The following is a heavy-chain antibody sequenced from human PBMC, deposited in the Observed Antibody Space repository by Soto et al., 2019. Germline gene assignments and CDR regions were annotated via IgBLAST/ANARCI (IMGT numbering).Heavy chain of an antibody. CDR3: AKNKRYCTSTTCPPYYGMDV. CDR1: GFTVSSNY. J-gene: IGHJ6*02. CDR2: IYSGGST. D-gene: IGHD2-2*01. Sequence: GGSLRLSCAASGFTVSSNYMSWVRQAPGKGLEWVSVIYSGGSTYYADSVRGRFTISRDNSNNMLYLQMNGLRGDDTAVYYCAKNKRYCTSTTCPPYYGMDVWGQGTTVTVSS. V-gene: IGHV3-53*05.